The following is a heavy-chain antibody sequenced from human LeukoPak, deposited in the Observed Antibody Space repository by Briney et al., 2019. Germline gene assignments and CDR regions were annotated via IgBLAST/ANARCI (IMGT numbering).Heavy chain of an antibody. CDR2: ISSSGSTI. CDR1: GFTFSDYY. Sequence: PGGSLRLSCAASGFTFSDYYMTWIRQAPGKGLEWVSYISSSGSTIYYADSVKGRFTISRDNAKNSLYLQMNSLRAEDTAVYYCARSGYSSSWYVRGAFDYWGQGTLVTVSS. J-gene: IGHJ4*02. V-gene: IGHV3-11*04. D-gene: IGHD6-13*01. CDR3: ARSGYSSSWYVRGAFDY.